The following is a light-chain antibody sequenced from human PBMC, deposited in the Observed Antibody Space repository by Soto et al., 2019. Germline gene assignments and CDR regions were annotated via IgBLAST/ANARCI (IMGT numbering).Light chain of an antibody. CDR1: QSVSSSY. Sequence: EIVLTQSPGTLSLSPGERATLSCRASQSVSSSYLAWYQQKPGQAPGLLIYDASSRAIGIPDRFSGSGSGRDFTLTISRLEPEDFAVYYCQQYGSFPYTFGQGTKLEI. CDR2: DAS. CDR3: QQYGSFPYT. V-gene: IGKV3-20*01. J-gene: IGKJ2*01.